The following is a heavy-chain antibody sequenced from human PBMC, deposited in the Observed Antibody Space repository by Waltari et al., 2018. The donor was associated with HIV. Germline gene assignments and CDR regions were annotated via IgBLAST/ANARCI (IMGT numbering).Heavy chain of an antibody. J-gene: IGHJ6*02. CDR3: TRRAALFRGVVDVDV. CDR2: IRSKADRYAT. CDR1: GFIFTASD. D-gene: IGHD3-10*01. Sequence: EVLLVESGGGVVQPGGSLKPPCAASGFIFTASDLPWVRQAAGKGLEWIGRIRSKADRYATGYSASVKGRFSISRDDSENKVFLQMNSLKADDSAVYYCTRRAALFRGVVDVDVWGQGTTVTVSS. V-gene: IGHV3-73*01.